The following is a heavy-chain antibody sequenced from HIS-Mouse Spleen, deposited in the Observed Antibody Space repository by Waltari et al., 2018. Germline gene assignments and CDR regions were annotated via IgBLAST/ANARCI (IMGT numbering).Heavy chain of an antibody. V-gene: IGHV4-39*07. D-gene: IGHD6-13*01. Sequence: QLQLQESGPGLVKPSETLSLTCTVSGGSISSSSYYWGWVRQPPGKGLEWIGSIYYSGRTYSNPSLKSRVTISVDTSKNQFSRKLSSVTAADTAVYYCAREIPYSSSWYDWYFDLWGRGTLVTVSS. CDR1: GGSISSSSYY. J-gene: IGHJ2*01. CDR3: AREIPYSSSWYDWYFDL. CDR2: IYYSGRT.